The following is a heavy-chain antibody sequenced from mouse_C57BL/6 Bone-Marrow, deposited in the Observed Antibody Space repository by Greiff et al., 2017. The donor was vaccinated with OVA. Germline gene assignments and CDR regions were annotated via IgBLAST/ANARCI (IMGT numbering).Heavy chain of an antibody. CDR1: GFNIKDDY. Sequence: DVQLQESGAELVRPGASVKLSCTASGFNIKDDYMHWVKQRPEQGLEWIGWIDPENGDTEYASKFQGKATITADPSSHTAYLQLSSLTSEYTAVYYCTTATVYYFDYWGQGTTLTVSS. CDR3: TTATVYYFDY. J-gene: IGHJ2*01. CDR2: IDPENGDT. D-gene: IGHD1-1*01. V-gene: IGHV14-4*01.